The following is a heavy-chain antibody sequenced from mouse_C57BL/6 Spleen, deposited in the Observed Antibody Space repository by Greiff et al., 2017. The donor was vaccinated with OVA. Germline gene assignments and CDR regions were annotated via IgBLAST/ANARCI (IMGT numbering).Heavy chain of an antibody. V-gene: IGHV1-52*01. Sequence: VQLQQPGAELVRPGSSVKLSCKASGYTFTSYWMHWVKQRPIQGLEWIGNIDPSDSETHYNQKFKDKATLTVDKSSSTAYMQLSSLTSEDSAVYYCARRDYYGSSRYWYFDVWGTGTTVTVSS. D-gene: IGHD1-1*01. J-gene: IGHJ1*03. CDR1: GYTFTSYW. CDR3: ARRDYYGSSRYWYFDV. CDR2: IDPSDSET.